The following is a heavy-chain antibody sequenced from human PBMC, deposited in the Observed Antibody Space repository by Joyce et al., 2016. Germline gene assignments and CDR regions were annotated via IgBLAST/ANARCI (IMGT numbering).Heavy chain of an antibody. D-gene: IGHD3-16*01. CDR1: GSTFSSSS. Sequence: QLVESGGGVVKPGGSLRLSCEASGSTFSSSSMSWFRQAPGKGLEWVAAISGTSYYIFHAETVRGRFTVSRDNAKKTLCLQMNSLRAEDSAVFYCARGGISYYYAMDVWGQGTTVTVSS. J-gene: IGHJ6*02. V-gene: IGHV3-21*01. CDR2: ISGTSYYI. CDR3: ARGGISYYYAMDV.